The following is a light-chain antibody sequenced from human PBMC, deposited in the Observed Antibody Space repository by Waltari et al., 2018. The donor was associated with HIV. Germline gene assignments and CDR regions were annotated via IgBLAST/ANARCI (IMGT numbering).Light chain of an antibody. CDR2: DVS. CDR1: QRVNTH. CDR3: QQYNNWLT. Sequence: IVMTQSPATLSVSPGERATLSCRASQRVNTHLAWYQQKPGQAPRLLIYDVSTRATGIPARFSGSWSGTEFTLTISILQSEDFAIYYCQQYNNWLTFGGGTKVEIK. V-gene: IGKV3-15*01. J-gene: IGKJ4*01.